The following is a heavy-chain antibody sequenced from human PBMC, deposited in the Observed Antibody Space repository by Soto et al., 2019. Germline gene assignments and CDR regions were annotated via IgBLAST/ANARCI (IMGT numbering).Heavy chain of an antibody. CDR1: GFTFSSYA. V-gene: IGHV3-30-3*01. CDR2: ISYDGSNK. Sequence: PRGVLRLSCAASGFTFSSYAMHWVRQAPGKGLEWVAVISYDGSNKYYADSVKGRFTISRDNSKNTLYLQMNSLRAEDTAVYYCARDRGGTRSGYYSRYYYYGMDVWGQGTTVTVSS. J-gene: IGHJ6*02. CDR3: ARDRGGTRSGYYSRYYYYGMDV. D-gene: IGHD3-3*01.